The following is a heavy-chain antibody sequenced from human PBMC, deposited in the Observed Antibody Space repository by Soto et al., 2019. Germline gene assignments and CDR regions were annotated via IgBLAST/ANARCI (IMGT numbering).Heavy chain of an antibody. Sequence: QLQLQESGPGLVRPSETLSLTCTVSGGSIFSSSWYWGWIRQPPGKGLEWIGSVYHSGSTYYNPSLKSRVTVSVDTSKNQFSLKMTSVTAADTAVYFCARGGYIAVAVIWGQGTLVTVSS. CDR1: GGSIFSSSWY. CDR2: VYHSGST. V-gene: IGHV4-39*01. CDR3: ARGGYIAVAVI. D-gene: IGHD6-19*01. J-gene: IGHJ4*02.